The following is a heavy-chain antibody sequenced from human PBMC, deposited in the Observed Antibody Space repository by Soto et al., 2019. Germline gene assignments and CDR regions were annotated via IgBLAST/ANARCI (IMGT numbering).Heavy chain of an antibody. Sequence: ASVKVSCKASGYTFTSYAMHWVRQAPGQRLEWMGWINAGNGNTKYSQKFQGRVTITRDTSASTAHMELSSLRSEDTAVYYCTRDDYYDSSGYALWGKGTLVTVSS. J-gene: IGHJ4*02. CDR1: GYTFTSYA. CDR2: INAGNGNT. D-gene: IGHD3-22*01. CDR3: TRDDYYDSSGYAL. V-gene: IGHV1-3*01.